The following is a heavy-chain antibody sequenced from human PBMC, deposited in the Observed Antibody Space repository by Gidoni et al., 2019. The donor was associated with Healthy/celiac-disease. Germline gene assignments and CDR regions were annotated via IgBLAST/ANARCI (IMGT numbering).Heavy chain of an antibody. CDR1: GFTLVDYA. J-gene: IGHJ6*02. V-gene: IGHV3-9*01. CDR2: ISWNSGSL. CDR3: AKDRGTYYYYGMDV. D-gene: IGHD1-1*01. Sequence: EVKLVESGGGLEQSGSSLSLSCAAYGFTLVDYAMHWVRQAPGKGLEWISGISWNSGSLGYADSVKCRFTIARDNAKNSLYLQMNSLRAEDTALYYCAKDRGTYYYYGMDVWGQGTTVTVSS.